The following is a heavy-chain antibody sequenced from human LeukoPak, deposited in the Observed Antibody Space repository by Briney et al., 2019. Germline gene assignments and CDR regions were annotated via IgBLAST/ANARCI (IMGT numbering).Heavy chain of an antibody. CDR1: GGSISSYY. V-gene: IGHV4-59*12. CDR2: IYDSGRT. Sequence: PSETLSLTCTVSGGSISSYYWSWVRQPPGRGLEWIGYIYDSGRTYYSPSLESRVTISLDRSKTQFSLEVTSVTAADSAVYFCASGPADFGDYVEYYYMDVWGKGTTVTVSS. D-gene: IGHD4-17*01. CDR3: ASGPADFGDYVEYYYMDV. J-gene: IGHJ6*03.